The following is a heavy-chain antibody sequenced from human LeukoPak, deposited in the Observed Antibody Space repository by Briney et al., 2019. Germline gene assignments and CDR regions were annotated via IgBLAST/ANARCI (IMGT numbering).Heavy chain of an antibody. Sequence: GGSLRLSCAASGFTVSSNYMSWVRQAPAKGLEWVSVIYSGGSTYYADSVKGRFTISRDNSKNTLYLQMNSLRAEDTAVYYCAREGMTQTAFDIWGQGTMVTVSS. J-gene: IGHJ3*02. CDR1: GFTVSSNY. D-gene: IGHD2-21*02. V-gene: IGHV3-53*01. CDR2: IYSGGST. CDR3: AREGMTQTAFDI.